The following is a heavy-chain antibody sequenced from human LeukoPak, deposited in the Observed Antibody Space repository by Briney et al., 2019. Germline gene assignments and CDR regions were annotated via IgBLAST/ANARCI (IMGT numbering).Heavy chain of an antibody. D-gene: IGHD3-9*01. CDR2: ISGSGSTT. V-gene: IGHV3-23*01. CDR1: GFTFSSYA. Sequence: GGSLRLSCAASGFTFSSYAMSWVRRAPGKGLEWVSGISGSGSTTYYADSVKGRFTISRDNSKNTLHLQMNSLRADDTAVYYCAKAPGSRYFDYWGQGTLVTVSS. CDR3: AKAPGSRYFDY. J-gene: IGHJ4*02.